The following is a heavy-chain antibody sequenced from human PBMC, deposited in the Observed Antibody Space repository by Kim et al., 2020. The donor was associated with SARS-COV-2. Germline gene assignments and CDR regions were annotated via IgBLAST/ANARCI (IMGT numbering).Heavy chain of an antibody. J-gene: IGHJ4*02. Sequence: VKGRFTISRDNAKNSLYLQMNSLRAEDTAVYYCAREGYYYGSGSPHYFDYWGQGTLVTVSS. CDR3: AREGYYYGSGSPHYFDY. V-gene: IGHV3-21*01. D-gene: IGHD3-10*01.